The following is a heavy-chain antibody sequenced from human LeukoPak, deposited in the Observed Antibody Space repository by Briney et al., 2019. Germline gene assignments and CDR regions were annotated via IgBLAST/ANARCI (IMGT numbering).Heavy chain of an antibody. Sequence: ASVKVSCKASGYTFTSYDINGVRQAPGQGLEFMGWINPDSGFTNYAQKFKGRVTMTRDTSISTAYLEVRSLTSDDTTVYYCAPTAEAYTSWWKVWGQGTLVTVSS. CDR3: APTAEAYTSWWKV. V-gene: IGHV1-2*02. D-gene: IGHD3-16*01. CDR1: GYTFTSYD. CDR2: INPDSGFT. J-gene: IGHJ4*02.